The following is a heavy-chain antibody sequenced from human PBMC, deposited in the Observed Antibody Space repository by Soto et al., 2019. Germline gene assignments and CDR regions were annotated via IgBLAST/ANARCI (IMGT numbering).Heavy chain of an antibody. Sequence: QVQLQESGPGLVKPSQTLSLTCTVSGGSISSGGYYWSWIRQHPGKGLEWIGYIYYSGSTYYNLSLKSRVTISVDTSKNQFSLKLSSVTAADTAMYYCARDHGKKLRYGGDWFDPGGQGTLVTVSA. CDR3: ARDHGKKLRYGGDWFDP. CDR2: IYYSGST. J-gene: IGHJ5*02. D-gene: IGHD3-16*01. CDR1: GGSISSGGYY. V-gene: IGHV4-31*03.